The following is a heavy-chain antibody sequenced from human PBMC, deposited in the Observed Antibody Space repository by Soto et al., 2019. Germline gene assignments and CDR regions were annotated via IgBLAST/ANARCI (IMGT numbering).Heavy chain of an antibody. V-gene: IGHV4-59*08. CDR1: GGSISSYY. J-gene: IGHJ1*01. CDR2: IYYSGST. CDR3: ASGTTVTREYFQH. Sequence: SETLSLTCTVSGGSISSYYWSWIRQPPGKGLEWIGYIYYSGSTYYNPSLKSRVTISVDTSKNQFSLKLSSVTAADTAVYYCASGTTVTREYFQHWGQGTLVTVSS. D-gene: IGHD4-17*01.